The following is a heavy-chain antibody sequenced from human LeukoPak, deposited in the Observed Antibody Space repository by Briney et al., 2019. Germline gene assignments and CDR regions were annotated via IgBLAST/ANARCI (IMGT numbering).Heavy chain of an antibody. J-gene: IGHJ5*02. CDR2: IYYSGNT. CDR1: GGPISSYY. Sequence: SETLSLTCTVSGGPISSYYWSWIRQPPGKGLEWIGYIYYSGNTNYNPSLKSRVTISVDTSKNQFSLKLSSVTAADAAVYYCARGQGYSYGYEWFDPWGQGTLVTVSS. V-gene: IGHV4-59*01. D-gene: IGHD5-18*01. CDR3: ARGQGYSYGYEWFDP.